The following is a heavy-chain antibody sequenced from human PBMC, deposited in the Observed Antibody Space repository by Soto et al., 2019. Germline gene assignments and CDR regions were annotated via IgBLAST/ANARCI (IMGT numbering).Heavy chain of an antibody. V-gene: IGHV3-11*01. D-gene: IGHD3-9*01. Sequence: HVELVQFGGGLVKPGGSLRLSCAVSGFPFSNYYMSWIRQAPGKGLEWLADISSSFVSMHYADSVKDRFSISRDNANNALFLQMNSLRADDTAVYYCARVSATGWVVNGREDFDYWGQGALVTVSS. J-gene: IGHJ4*02. CDR1: GFPFSNYY. CDR3: ARVSATGWVVNGREDFDY. CDR2: ISSSFVSM.